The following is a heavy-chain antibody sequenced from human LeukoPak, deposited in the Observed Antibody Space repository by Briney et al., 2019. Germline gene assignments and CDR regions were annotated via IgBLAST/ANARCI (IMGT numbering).Heavy chain of an antibody. CDR2: IIPIFGTA. CDR3: AREGIAALDYYYYYMDV. J-gene: IGHJ6*03. V-gene: IGHV1-69*06. D-gene: IGHD6-6*01. Sequence: SVKVSCKASGYTFSSYDINWVRQAPGQGLEWMGGIIPIFGTANYAQKFQGRVTITADKSTSTAYMELSSLRSEDTAVYYCAREGIAALDYYYYYMDVWGKGTTVTVSS. CDR1: GYTFSSYD.